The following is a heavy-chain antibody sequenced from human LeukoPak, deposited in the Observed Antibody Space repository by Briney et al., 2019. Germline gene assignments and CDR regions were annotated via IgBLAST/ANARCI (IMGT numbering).Heavy chain of an antibody. CDR3: ARDLQAYCDSSGWSYYYYMDV. V-gene: IGHV1-2*02. CDR2: INPNSGGT. Sequence: ASVKVSCKASGYTFTGYYMHWVRQAPGQGLEWMGWINPNSGGTNYAQKFQGRVTMTRDTSISTAYMELSRLRSDDTAVYYCARDLQAYCDSSGWSYYYYMDVWGKGTTVTVSS. J-gene: IGHJ6*03. D-gene: IGHD3-22*01. CDR1: GYTFTGYY.